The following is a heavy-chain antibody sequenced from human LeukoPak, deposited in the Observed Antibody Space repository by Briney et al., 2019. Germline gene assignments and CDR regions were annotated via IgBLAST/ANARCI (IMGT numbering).Heavy chain of an antibody. D-gene: IGHD3-22*01. CDR1: GGSISSYY. V-gene: IGHV4-4*07. CDR3: ARTRLTYYYDSSTDY. CDR2: IYTSGST. Sequence: PSETLSLTCTVSGGSISSYYWSWIRQPAGKGLEWIGRIYTSGSTNYNPSLKSRVTMSVDTSKNQFSLKLSSVTAADTAVYYCARTRLTYYYDSSTDYWGQGTLVTVSS. J-gene: IGHJ4*02.